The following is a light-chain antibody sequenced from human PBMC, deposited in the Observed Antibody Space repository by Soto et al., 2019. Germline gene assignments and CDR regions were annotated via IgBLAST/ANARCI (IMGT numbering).Light chain of an antibody. CDR2: DVS. CDR3: YSYAGSYTFYV. J-gene: IGLJ1*01. CDR1: SSDVGGYNL. V-gene: IGLV2-11*01. Sequence: QSVLTQPRSVSGSPGQSVTISCTGTSSDVGGYNLVSWYQQHPGKAPKLMIYDVSKWPSGVPDRFSGSKSGNTASLTISGLLAEDEADYYCYSYAGSYTFYVFGTGTKRTVL.